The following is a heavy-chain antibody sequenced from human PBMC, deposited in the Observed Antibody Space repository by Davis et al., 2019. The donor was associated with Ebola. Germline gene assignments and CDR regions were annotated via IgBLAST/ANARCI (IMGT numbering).Heavy chain of an antibody. Sequence: AASVKVSCKASGYTFTSYGISWVRQAPGQGLEWMGWISAYNGNKKYAQKLQGRVTMTTDTSTSTAYMELRSLRSYDPAVYYCAGGSYRVGDYGPVGHDYWGQGTLVTVSS. CDR3: AGGSYRVGDYGPVGHDY. D-gene: IGHD4-17*01. CDR1: GYTFTSYG. V-gene: IGHV1-18*01. J-gene: IGHJ4*02. CDR2: ISAYNGNK.